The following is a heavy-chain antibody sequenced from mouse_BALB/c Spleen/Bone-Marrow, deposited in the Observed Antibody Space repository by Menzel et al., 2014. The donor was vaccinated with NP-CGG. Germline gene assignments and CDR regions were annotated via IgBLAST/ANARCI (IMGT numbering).Heavy chain of an antibody. CDR3: ARGDYRYGDFAMDY. CDR1: GYALSSNW. D-gene: IGHD2-12*01. V-gene: IGHV1-80*01. Sequence: QVQLQQSGAELVRPGSSVKISCKASGYALSSNWMNWGKQRPGQGLEWIGQIYPGDGDTNYNGKFQGKATLTADKSSSTAYMQLSSLTSEDSAVYFCARGDYRYGDFAMDYWGQGTSVTVSS. J-gene: IGHJ4*01. CDR2: IYPGDGDT.